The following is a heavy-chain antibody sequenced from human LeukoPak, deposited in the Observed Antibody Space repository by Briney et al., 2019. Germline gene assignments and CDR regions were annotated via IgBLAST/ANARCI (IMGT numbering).Heavy chain of an antibody. CDR1: GYTFTSYD. CDR3: ARAPLRYFDWSVISWFDP. Sequence: ASVKVSCKASGYTFTSYDINWVRQATGQGLEWMGWMNPNSGNTGYAQKFQGRVTMTRNTSISTAYMELSSLRSEDTAVYYCARAPLRYFDWSVISWFDPWGQGTLVTVSS. CDR2: MNPNSGNT. D-gene: IGHD3-9*01. J-gene: IGHJ5*02. V-gene: IGHV1-8*01.